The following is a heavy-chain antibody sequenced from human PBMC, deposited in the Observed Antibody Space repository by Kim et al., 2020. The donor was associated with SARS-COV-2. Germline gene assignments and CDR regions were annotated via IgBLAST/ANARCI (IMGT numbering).Heavy chain of an antibody. Sequence: GGSLRLSCAASGFTFSSYAMSWVRQAPGKGLEWVSAISGSGGSTYYADSVKGRFTISRDNSKNTLYLQMNSLRAEDTAVYYCAKDMTPRNYDFWSGYWLIDYWGQGTLVTVSS. D-gene: IGHD3-3*01. CDR1: GFTFSSYA. J-gene: IGHJ4*02. V-gene: IGHV3-23*01. CDR2: ISGSGGST. CDR3: AKDMTPRNYDFWSGYWLIDY.